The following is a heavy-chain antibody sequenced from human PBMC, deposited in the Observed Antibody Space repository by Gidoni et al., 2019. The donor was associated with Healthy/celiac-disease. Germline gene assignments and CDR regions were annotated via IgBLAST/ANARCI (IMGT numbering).Heavy chain of an antibody. V-gene: IGHV3-9*01. CDR1: GFTFDDYA. CDR3: AKDGEEGMTTVFYFDY. J-gene: IGHJ4*02. Sequence: EVQLVESGGGLVQPGRSLRLSCSASGFTFDDYAMHWVRQAPGKGLEWVSGISWNSGSIGYADSVKGRFTISRDNAKNSLYLQMNSLRAEDTALYYCAKDGEEGMTTVFYFDYWGQGTLVTVSS. D-gene: IGHD4-17*01. CDR2: ISWNSGSI.